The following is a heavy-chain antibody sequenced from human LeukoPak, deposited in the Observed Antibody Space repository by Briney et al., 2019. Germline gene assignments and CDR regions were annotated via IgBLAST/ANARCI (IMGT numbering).Heavy chain of an antibody. J-gene: IGHJ5*02. CDR1: VRSLSRCY. CDR3: ARQIPAAIWRGWFDP. V-gene: IGHV4-39*01. CDR2: IYYSGST. D-gene: IGHD2-2*02. Sequence: SETLSLTCAVYVRSLSRCYWRWIRQSPGEGLEWIGSIYYSGSTYYNPSLKSRVTISVDTYKNQFSLKLSSVTAADTAVYYCARQIPAAIWRGWFDPWGQGTLVTVSS.